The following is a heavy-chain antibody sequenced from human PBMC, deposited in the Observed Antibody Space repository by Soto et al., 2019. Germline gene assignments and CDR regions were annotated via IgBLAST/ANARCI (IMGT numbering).Heavy chain of an antibody. J-gene: IGHJ6*02. CDR1: GGTLSSYA. CDR2: IIPIFGTA. D-gene: IGHD3-10*01. V-gene: IGHV1-69*13. Sequence: SVKVSCKASGGTLSSYAISWVRQAPGQGLEWMGGIIPIFGTANYAQKFQGRVTITADESTSTAYMELSSLRSEDTAVYYCARAGGGYYYYYGMDVWGQGTTVTVSS. CDR3: ARAGGGYYYYYGMDV.